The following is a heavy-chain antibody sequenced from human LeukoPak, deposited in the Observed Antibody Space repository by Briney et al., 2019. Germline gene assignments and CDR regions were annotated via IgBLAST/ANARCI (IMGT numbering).Heavy chain of an antibody. Sequence: GGSLRLSCAASGFSVSSNYMNWVRQAPGKGLEWVSVIFRAGNTYYAASAKGRFTISRDNVKNSLYLQMNSLTAEDTAMYYCARDVGYRSWFDPWGQGTLVTVSS. D-gene: IGHD5-18*01. CDR3: ARDVGYRSWFDP. J-gene: IGHJ5*02. CDR2: IFRAGNT. V-gene: IGHV3-53*01. CDR1: GFSVSSNY.